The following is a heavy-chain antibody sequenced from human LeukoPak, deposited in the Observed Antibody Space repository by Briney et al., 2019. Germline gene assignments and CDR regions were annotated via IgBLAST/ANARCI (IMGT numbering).Heavy chain of an antibody. Sequence: GGSLRLSCAASGFTVSSNYMSWVRQAPGKGLEWVSVIYSGGSTYYADSVKGRFTISRDNSKNTLYLQMNSLRAEDTAVYYCARETGVNWNRIDYWGQGTLVTVSS. J-gene: IGHJ4*02. CDR2: IYSGGST. CDR1: GFTVSSNY. V-gene: IGHV3-53*01. CDR3: ARETGVNWNRIDY. D-gene: IGHD1/OR15-1a*01.